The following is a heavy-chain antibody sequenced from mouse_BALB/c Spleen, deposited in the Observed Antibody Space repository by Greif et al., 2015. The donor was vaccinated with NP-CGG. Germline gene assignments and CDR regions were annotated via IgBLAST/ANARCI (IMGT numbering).Heavy chain of an antibody. CDR3: ARLEYGTLFAY. CDR2: ISSGGSYT. J-gene: IGHJ3*01. D-gene: IGHD2-10*02. V-gene: IGHV5-9-4*01. Sequence: EVQPVESGGGLVKPGGSLKLSCAASGFTFSSYAMSWVRQSPEKRLEWVAEISSGGSYTYYPDTVTGRFTISRDNAKNTLYLEMRSLRSEDTAVYYCARLEYGTLFAYWGQGTLVTVSA. CDR1: GFTFSSYA.